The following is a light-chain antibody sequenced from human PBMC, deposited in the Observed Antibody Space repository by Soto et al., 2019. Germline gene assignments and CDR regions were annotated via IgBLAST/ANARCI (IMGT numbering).Light chain of an antibody. CDR3: QQYNGYSVT. CDR1: QSISSC. J-gene: IGKJ1*01. CDR2: RAS. Sequence: DIQMTQSPSTLSASLGDRVTITCRASQSISSCLAWYQQKPGKAPKLLIYRASCFESGVPSRFSGSGSGTGFTLTISSLQPADFATYYCQQYNGYSVTFGEGTKVEIK. V-gene: IGKV1-5*03.